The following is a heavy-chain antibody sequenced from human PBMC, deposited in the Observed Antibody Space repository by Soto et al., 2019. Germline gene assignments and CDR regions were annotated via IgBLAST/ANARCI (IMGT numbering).Heavy chain of an antibody. CDR1: GGSISSSSYY. D-gene: IGHD3-9*01. CDR2: IYYSGST. V-gene: IGHV4-39*07. CDR3: ARGLRYFDWLFGPLGYFDY. J-gene: IGHJ4*02. Sequence: SETLSLTCTVSGGSISSSSYYWGWIRQPPGKGLEWIGSIYYSGSTYYNPSLKSRVTISVDTSKNQFSLKLSSVTAADTAVYYCARGLRYFDWLFGPLGYFDYWGQGTLVTVSS.